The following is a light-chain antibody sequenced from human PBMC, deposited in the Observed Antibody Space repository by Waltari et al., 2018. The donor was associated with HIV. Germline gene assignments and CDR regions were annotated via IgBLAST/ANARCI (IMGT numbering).Light chain of an antibody. V-gene: IGKV1-12*01. J-gene: IGKJ4*01. CDR3: QQADSVPLT. CDR2: GTS. Sequence: IQMTQSPSSVSASVGDRVTITCRASQAISVWLALYQQKPGKAPKLLIYGTSSLQSGVPSRCSGSGSGTDFTLTISSLQSEDFATYYCQQADSVPLTFGGGTKVEIK. CDR1: QAISVW.